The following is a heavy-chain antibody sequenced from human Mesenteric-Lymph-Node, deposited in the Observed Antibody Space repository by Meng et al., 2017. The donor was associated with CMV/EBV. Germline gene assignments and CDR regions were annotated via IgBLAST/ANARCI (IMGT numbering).Heavy chain of an antibody. CDR2: INHSGST. Sequence: SETLSLTCAVYGGSFSGYYWSWIRQPPGKGLEWIGEINHSGSTNYNPSLKSRVTISVDTSKNQFSLKLSSVTAADTAVYYCARAPGLFYYYYYGMDAWGQGTTVTVSS. J-gene: IGHJ6*02. CDR3: ARAPGLFYYYYYGMDA. V-gene: IGHV4-34*01. D-gene: IGHD3/OR15-3a*01. CDR1: GGSFSGYY.